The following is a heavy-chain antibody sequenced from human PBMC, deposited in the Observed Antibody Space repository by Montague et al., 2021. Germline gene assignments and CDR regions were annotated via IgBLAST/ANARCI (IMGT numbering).Heavy chain of an antibody. D-gene: IGHD5-24*01. CDR3: ASSSWGRWLHSYLDY. V-gene: IGHV4-39*01. CDR2: IYYSGST. Sequence: SETLSLTCTVSGGSISSSGYYWGWIRQPPGKGLEWIGSIYYSGSTYYNPSLKSRVTMSVDTSKNQFSLKLSPVTAADTAVYYCASSSWGRWLHSYLDYWGQGTLVTVSS. J-gene: IGHJ4*02. CDR1: GGSISSSGYY.